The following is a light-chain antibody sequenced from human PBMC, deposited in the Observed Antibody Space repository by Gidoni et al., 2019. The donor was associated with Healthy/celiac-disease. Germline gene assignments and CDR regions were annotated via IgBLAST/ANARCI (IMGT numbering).Light chain of an antibody. V-gene: IGKV3-11*01. CDR3: QQRSNWPRT. J-gene: IGKJ1*01. Sequence: EIVLTQSPATLSLSPGERATLSCRASQSVSSCLAWYQQKPGQAPRLLIYDASHRATGIPARFSGSGSGTDFTLTISSLEPEDFAVYYCQQRSNWPRTFGQGTKVEIK. CDR1: QSVSSC. CDR2: DAS.